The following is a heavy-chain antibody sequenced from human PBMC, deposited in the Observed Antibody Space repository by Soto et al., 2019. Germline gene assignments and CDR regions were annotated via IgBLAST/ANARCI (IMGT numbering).Heavy chain of an antibody. J-gene: IGHJ5*02. Sequence: SETLSLTCTVSGGSISSYYWSWIRQPPGKGLERIGYIYYSGSTNYNPSLKSRVTISVDTSKNQFSLKLSSVTAADTAVYYCARHGRNYYGSGSYVFDPWGQGTLVTVSS. CDR2: IYYSGST. CDR1: GGSISSYY. V-gene: IGHV4-59*08. D-gene: IGHD3-10*01. CDR3: ARHGRNYYGSGSYVFDP.